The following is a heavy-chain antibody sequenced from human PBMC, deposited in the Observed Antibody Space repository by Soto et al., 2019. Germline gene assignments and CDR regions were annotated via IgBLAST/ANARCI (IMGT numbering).Heavy chain of an antibody. V-gene: IGHV3-23*01. CDR1: GFTFSSYA. CDR2: ISGSGGST. J-gene: IGHJ4*02. Sequence: GGSLRLSCAASGFTFSSYAMSWVRQAPGKGLEWVSAISGSGGSTYYADSVKGRFTISRDNSKNTLYLQMNSLRAEDTAVYYCAKDLGRYSYGLAFGYWGQGTLVTVSS. CDR3: AKDLGRYSYGLAFGY. D-gene: IGHD5-18*01.